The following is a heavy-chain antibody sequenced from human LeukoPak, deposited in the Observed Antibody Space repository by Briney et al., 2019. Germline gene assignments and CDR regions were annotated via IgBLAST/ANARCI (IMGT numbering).Heavy chain of an antibody. J-gene: IGHJ3*02. Sequence: GGSLRLSCAASGFTFSSFAMSWVRQAPGKGLEWVSSISSSSSYIYYADSVKGRFTISRDNAKNSLYLQMNSLRAEDTAVYYCARDSGNYLDAFDIWGQGTMVTVSS. CDR2: ISSSSSYI. CDR1: GFTFSSFA. CDR3: ARDSGNYLDAFDI. D-gene: IGHD1-7*01. V-gene: IGHV3-21*01.